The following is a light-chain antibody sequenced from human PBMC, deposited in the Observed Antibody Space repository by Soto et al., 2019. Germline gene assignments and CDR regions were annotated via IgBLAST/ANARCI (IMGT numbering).Light chain of an antibody. J-gene: IGLJ1*01. CDR3: QTWDTGIQV. Sequence: QLVLTQSPSASASLGASVKLTCTLSSGHNSYAIAWHQQQPEKGPRYLMKLNSDGSHSKGDGIPDRFSGSSSGAERYLTISSLQSEDEADYYCQTWDTGIQVFGTGTKLTVL. CDR2: LNSDGSH. V-gene: IGLV4-69*01. CDR1: SGHNSYA.